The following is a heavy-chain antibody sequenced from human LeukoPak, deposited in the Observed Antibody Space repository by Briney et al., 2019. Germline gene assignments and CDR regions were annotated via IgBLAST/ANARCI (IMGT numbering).Heavy chain of an antibody. Sequence: NASETLSLTCTVSGYSISSGYYWGWIRQPPGKGLEWIGSIYHSGSTYYNPSLKSRVTISVDTSKNQFSLKLSSVTAADTAVYYCARATMVRGTYYMDVWGKGTTVTVSS. CDR3: ARATMVRGTYYMDV. J-gene: IGHJ6*03. D-gene: IGHD3-10*01. CDR1: GYSISSGYY. CDR2: IYHSGST. V-gene: IGHV4-38-2*02.